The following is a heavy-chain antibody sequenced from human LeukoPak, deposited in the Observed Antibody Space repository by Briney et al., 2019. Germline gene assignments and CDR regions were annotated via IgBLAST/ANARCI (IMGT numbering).Heavy chain of an antibody. D-gene: IGHD5-24*01. CDR2: IYYSGST. Sequence: ASETLSLTCTVSGGSISSSSYYWGWIRQPPGKGLEWIGSIYYSGSTYYNPSLKSRVTISVDTSKNQFSLELSSVTAADTAVYYCARHESGVEMAVDYWGQGTLVTVSS. CDR3: ARHESGVEMAVDY. J-gene: IGHJ4*02. V-gene: IGHV4-39*01. CDR1: GGSISSSSYY.